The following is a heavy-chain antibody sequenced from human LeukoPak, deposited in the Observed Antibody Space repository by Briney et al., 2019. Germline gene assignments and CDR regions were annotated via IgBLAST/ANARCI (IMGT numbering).Heavy chain of an antibody. CDR1: GFTFSSYW. CDR3: ARDEYSGYEARFDY. D-gene: IGHD5-12*01. J-gene: IGHJ4*02. Sequence: GGSLRLSCAASGFTFSSYWMTWVRQAPGKGLEWVANIKEDGSEKYYVDSVKGRFTISRDNAKNSLYLQMNSLRAEDTAVYYCARDEYSGYEARFDYWGQGTLVTVSS. V-gene: IGHV3-7*01. CDR2: IKEDGSEK.